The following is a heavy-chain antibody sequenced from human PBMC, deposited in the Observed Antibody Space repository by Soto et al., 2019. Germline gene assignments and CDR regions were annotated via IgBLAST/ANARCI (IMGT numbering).Heavy chain of an antibody. D-gene: IGHD3-3*01. Sequence: EVQLLESGEGLVQPGGSLRLSCAASGFTFSSYAMSWVRQAPGKGLEWVSAISGSGGSTYYADSVKGRFTISRDNSKNTLYLQMNSLRAEDTAVYYCAKDSIREPIFGVAHADPWGQGTLVTVSS. CDR3: AKDSIREPIFGVAHADP. CDR2: ISGSGGST. J-gene: IGHJ5*02. V-gene: IGHV3-23*01. CDR1: GFTFSSYA.